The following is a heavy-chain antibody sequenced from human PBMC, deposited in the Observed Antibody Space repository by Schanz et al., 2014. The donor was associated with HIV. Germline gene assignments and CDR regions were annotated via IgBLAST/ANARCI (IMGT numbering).Heavy chain of an antibody. CDR1: GFTFSNAW. D-gene: IGHD3-3*01. CDR3: TTRRVLGVNLDV. J-gene: IGHJ6*02. Sequence: VQLVESGGGVVQPGRSLRLSCAASGFTFSNAWMSWVRQAPGKGLEWVGLIKSKTDGETTDYAAPVKGRFTISRDDSKTTLLLQMNSLKSEDTAVYYCTTRRVLGVNLDVWGQGTTVTVSS. CDR2: IKSKTDGETT. V-gene: IGHV3-15*01.